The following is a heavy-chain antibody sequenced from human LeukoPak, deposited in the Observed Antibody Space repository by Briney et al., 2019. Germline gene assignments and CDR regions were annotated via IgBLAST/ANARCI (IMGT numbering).Heavy chain of an antibody. CDR2: IKEEGSGK. Sequence: GYLRLSCAASGFTFSSYWMSWVRQAPGKGLEWVANIKEEGSGKYYVDSVKGRFTISRDNAKNSLYLQMNSLRAEDTAVYYCARIYYDSSGYRLFDYWGQGTLVTVSS. D-gene: IGHD3-22*01. CDR1: GFTFSSYW. J-gene: IGHJ4*02. V-gene: IGHV3-7*02. CDR3: ARIYYDSSGYRLFDY.